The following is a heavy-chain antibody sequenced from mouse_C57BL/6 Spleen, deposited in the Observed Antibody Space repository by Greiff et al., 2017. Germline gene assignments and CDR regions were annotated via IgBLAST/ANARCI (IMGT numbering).Heavy chain of an antibody. CDR1: GFTFSSYA. CDR3: ARMGDYYGSSYGFDY. Sequence: EVKVVESGGGLVKPGGSLKLSCAASGFTFSSYAMSWVRQTPEKRLEWVATISDGGSYTYYPDNVKGRFTISRDNAKNNLYLQMSHLKSEDTAMYYCARMGDYYGSSYGFDYWGQGTTLTVSS. D-gene: IGHD1-1*01. J-gene: IGHJ2*01. V-gene: IGHV5-4*03. CDR2: ISDGGSYT.